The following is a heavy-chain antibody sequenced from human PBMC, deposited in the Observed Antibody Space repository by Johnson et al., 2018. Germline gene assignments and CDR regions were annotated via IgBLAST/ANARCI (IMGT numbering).Heavy chain of an antibody. CDR2: IWYDGSDI. J-gene: IGHJ6*02. V-gene: IGHV3-33*01. CDR3: ARGVDDYNYDDGMDI. CDR1: GFTFSSNN. D-gene: IGHD5-12*01. Sequence: VQLVETGGGVVQPGKSLRLSCAASGFTFSSNNMHWVRQAPGKGLEWVAVIWYDGSDIYYSDSVKGRFTIFRDNSKNTLYLEMNSLRAEDTAVYYCARGVDDYNYDDGMDIWGQGTTVTVSS.